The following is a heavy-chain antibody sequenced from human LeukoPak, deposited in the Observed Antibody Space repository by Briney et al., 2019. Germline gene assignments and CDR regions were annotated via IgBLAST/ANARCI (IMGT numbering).Heavy chain of an antibody. D-gene: IGHD7-27*01. J-gene: IGHJ4*02. CDR3: ARDNNWGPDY. V-gene: IGHV1-2*02. CDR2: IKPDTGVT. Sequence: ASVKVSCKASGYTFTGHYMHWVRQAPGQGLEWMGWIKPDTGVTYYAQNFQGRFTMTTDTPISTVYMELSSLRSDDTAVYYCARDNNWGPDYWGQGTLVTVSS. CDR1: GYTFTGHY.